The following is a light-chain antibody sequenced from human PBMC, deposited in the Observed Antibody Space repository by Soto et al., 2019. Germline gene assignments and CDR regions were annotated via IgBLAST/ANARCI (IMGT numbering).Light chain of an antibody. J-gene: IGKJ1*01. CDR2: GTS. CDR3: QQYNNWPWT. Sequence: EIVMTQSPATLSVSPGGRATLSCRASQSISGALAWYQQKPGQAPRLLIYGTSTRATSFPARFSGSGSGTDFTLTISSLQSEDFAVYYCQQYNNWPWTFGQGTKVEIK. V-gene: IGKV3-15*01. CDR1: QSISGA.